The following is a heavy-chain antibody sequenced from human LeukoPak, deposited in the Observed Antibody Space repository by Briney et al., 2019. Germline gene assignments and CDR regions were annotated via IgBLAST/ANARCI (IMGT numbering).Heavy chain of an antibody. Sequence: GGSLSLSCAASGFTSSSYSMNWFGQAPGKGLEWVSFISSSSSYIYYADSAKGRFTISRDNAKNSLHLQMNSLRAEDTAVYYCARDSSGTDIWGQGTMVTVSS. J-gene: IGHJ3*02. CDR1: GFTSSSYS. CDR2: ISSSSSYI. CDR3: ARDSSGTDI. D-gene: IGHD3-10*01. V-gene: IGHV3-21*01.